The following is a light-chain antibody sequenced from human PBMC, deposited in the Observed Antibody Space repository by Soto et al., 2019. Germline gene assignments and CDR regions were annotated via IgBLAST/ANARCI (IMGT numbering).Light chain of an antibody. J-gene: IGKJ1*01. Sequence: DIVLTQSPLSLPVTPGEPASITCRSSQSLLDWYLQKPGQSPQLLIYLGSNRAPGVPDRFSGGGSGTDFTLKITRVETDDLGAYYCMQPLLNPWTFRQGTKVAIK. CDR1: QSLL. CDR2: LGS. CDR3: MQPLLNPWT. V-gene: IGKV2-28*01.